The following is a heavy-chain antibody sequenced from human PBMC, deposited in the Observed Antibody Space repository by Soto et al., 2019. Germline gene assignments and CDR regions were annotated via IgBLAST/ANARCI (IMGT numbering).Heavy chain of an antibody. CDR2: ISSSGSTI. CDR3: AGLHYGDYVLVP. D-gene: IGHD4-17*01. CDR1: GFTFSDYY. V-gene: IGHV3-11*01. J-gene: IGHJ5*02. Sequence: QVQLVESGGGLVKPGGSLRLSCAASGFTFSDYYMSWIRQAPGKGLEWVSYISSSGSTIYYADSVKGRFTISRDNXXXSLYLXXXXXXXXDTAVYYCAGLHYGDYVLVPWGQGTLVTVSS.